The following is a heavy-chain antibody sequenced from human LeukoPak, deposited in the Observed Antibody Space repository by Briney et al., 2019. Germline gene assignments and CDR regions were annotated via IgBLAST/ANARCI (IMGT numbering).Heavy chain of an antibody. CDR2: FYSGGST. J-gene: IGHJ4*02. CDR3: VRVSPFDY. V-gene: IGHV3-66*01. CDR1: GFTVSSNY. Sequence: GGSLRLSCVASGFTVSSNYMSWVRQAPGKGLEWLSVFYSGGSTYYADSVNGRFTMSRDNSKNTLYLQMNGLRVEDTAVYYCVRVSPFDYWGQGTQVTVSS.